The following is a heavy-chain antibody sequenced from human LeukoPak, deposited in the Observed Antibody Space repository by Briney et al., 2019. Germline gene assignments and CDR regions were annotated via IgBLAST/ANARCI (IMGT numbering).Heavy chain of an antibody. CDR2: IYPGDSDT. J-gene: IGHJ6*02. CDR3: ARLGDRPYSSSEIDYYYGMDV. CDR1: GYSFTSYW. Sequence: PGASLKISCKGSGYSFTSYWIGWVRQLPGKGLEWMGIIYPGDSDTRYSPSFQGQVTISADKSISTAYLQWSSLKASDTAMYYCARLGDRPYSSSEIDYYYGMDVWGQGTTVTVSS. D-gene: IGHD6-6*01. V-gene: IGHV5-51*01.